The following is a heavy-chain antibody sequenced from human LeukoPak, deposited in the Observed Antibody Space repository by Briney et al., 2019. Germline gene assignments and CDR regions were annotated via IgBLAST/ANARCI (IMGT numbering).Heavy chain of an antibody. Sequence: TLSLTCTVSGGSFSSYYWSWIRQPPGKALEWLALIYWNDDKRYSPSLKSRLTITKDTSKNQVVLTMTNMDPVDTATYYCAHSPPDDFWSGYYQYYFDYWGQGTLVTVSS. J-gene: IGHJ4*02. CDR3: AHSPPDDFWSGYYQYYFDY. CDR2: IYWNDDK. CDR1: GGSFSSYYW. D-gene: IGHD3-3*01. V-gene: IGHV2-5*01.